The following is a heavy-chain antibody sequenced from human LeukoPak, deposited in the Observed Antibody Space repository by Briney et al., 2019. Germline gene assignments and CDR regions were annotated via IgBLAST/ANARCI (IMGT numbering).Heavy chain of an antibody. Sequence: GGSLRLSCAASGFTFSSYSRNWVRQAPGKGLEWVSSISSSSSYIYYADSVKGRFTISRDNAKNSLYLQMNSLRAEDTAVYYCATIAVAGGGYFDYWGQGTLVTVSS. CDR3: ATIAVAGGGYFDY. V-gene: IGHV3-21*01. J-gene: IGHJ4*02. CDR1: GFTFSSYS. D-gene: IGHD6-19*01. CDR2: ISSSSSYI.